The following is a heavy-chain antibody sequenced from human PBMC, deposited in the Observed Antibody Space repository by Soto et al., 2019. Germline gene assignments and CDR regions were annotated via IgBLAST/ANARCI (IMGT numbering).Heavy chain of an antibody. J-gene: IGHJ6*02. CDR2: TYYRSKWYN. V-gene: IGHV6-1*01. CDR1: GDSVSRNSAA. D-gene: IGHD6-19*01. Sequence: LQTPSLSCAISGDSVSRNSAAWNWIRQSPSRGLEWLGRTYYRSKWYNDYAVSVKSRITINPDTSKNQFSLQLNSVTPEDTAVYYCARVGSGWYNVGYYYGMDVWGQGTTVTVSS. CDR3: ARVGSGWYNVGYYYGMDV.